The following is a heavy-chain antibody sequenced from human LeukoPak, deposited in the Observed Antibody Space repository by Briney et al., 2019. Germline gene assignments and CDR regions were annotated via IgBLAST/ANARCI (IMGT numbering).Heavy chain of an antibody. D-gene: IGHD3-10*01. J-gene: IGHJ3*02. Sequence: GGSLRLSCAASGFTFSSYSMNWVRQAPGKGLEWVSYINIISSEIYYGDSVKGRFTISTDDAKNSVYLQMNSLRDEDTAVYYCARDRAYAFDNWGQGTMVTVSS. CDR3: ARDRAYAFDN. CDR2: INIISSEI. CDR1: GFTFSSYS. V-gene: IGHV3-48*02.